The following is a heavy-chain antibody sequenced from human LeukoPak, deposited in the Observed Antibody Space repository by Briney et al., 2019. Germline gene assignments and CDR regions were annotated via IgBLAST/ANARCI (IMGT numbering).Heavy chain of an antibody. J-gene: IGHJ4*02. CDR2: IYHSGST. Sequence: SETLSLTCTVSGYSISSGYYWGWIRQPPGKGLEWIGSIYHSGSTYYNPSLKSRVTISVDTSKNQFSLKLSSVTAADTAVYYCANWNARTHSNDDWGQGTLVTISS. CDR3: ANWNARTHSNDD. D-gene: IGHD1-1*01. V-gene: IGHV4-38-2*02. CDR1: GYSISSGYY.